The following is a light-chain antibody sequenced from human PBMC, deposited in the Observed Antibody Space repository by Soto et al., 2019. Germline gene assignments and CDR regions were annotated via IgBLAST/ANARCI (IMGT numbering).Light chain of an antibody. CDR2: EVS. Sequence: QSALTQPASVSGSPGQSITISCTGTDSDVGHYNYVSWYQQHPGKAPKLMIFEVSSRPSGVSNRFSGSKSGSTASLTISGLQAEDEADYYCSSYTTSSTVWAFGGGTTLTVL. V-gene: IGLV2-14*01. J-gene: IGLJ3*02. CDR1: DSDVGHYNY. CDR3: SSYTTSSTVWA.